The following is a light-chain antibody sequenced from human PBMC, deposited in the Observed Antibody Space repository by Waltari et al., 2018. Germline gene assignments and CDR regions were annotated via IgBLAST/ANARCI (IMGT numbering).Light chain of an antibody. CDR3: CSYAGSGTWV. V-gene: IGLV2-23*02. CDR1: SSDIGYYNL. J-gene: IGLJ3*02. CDR2: EVT. Sequence: QSALTQPASVSGSPGQSITISCTGTSSDIGYYNLVSWYQHLPGKAPKVMIYEVTKRPAGVSNRFSGSKSGNTASLTISWVQAEDEGHYYCCSYAGSGTWVFGGGTKLTVL.